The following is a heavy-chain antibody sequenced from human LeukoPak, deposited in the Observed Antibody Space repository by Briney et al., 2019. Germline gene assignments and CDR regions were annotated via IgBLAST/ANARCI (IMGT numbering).Heavy chain of an antibody. Sequence: GGSLRLSCAASGFTFSNAWMNWVRQAPGKGLEWVSRIKSKTDGGTTDYAAPVKGRFTISRDDSKNTLYLQMNSLKTEDTAVYYCTTDHRGSSSWYRISGYWGQGTLVTVSS. V-gene: IGHV3-15*07. CDR3: TTDHRGSSSWYRISGY. CDR1: GFTFSNAW. J-gene: IGHJ4*02. CDR2: IKSKTDGGTT. D-gene: IGHD6-13*01.